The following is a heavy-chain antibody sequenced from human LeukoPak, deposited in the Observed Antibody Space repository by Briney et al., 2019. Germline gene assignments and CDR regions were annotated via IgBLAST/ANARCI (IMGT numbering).Heavy chain of an antibody. D-gene: IGHD5-24*01. CDR3: ARPNEAYSRDGYPWAHYGMDV. Sequence: ASVKVSCKASGGTFSSYAISWVRQAPGQGLEWMGGIIPIFGTANYAQKFQGRVTITADESTSTAYMELSSLRSEDTAVYYCARPNEAYSRDGYPWAHYGMDVWGQGTTVTVSS. J-gene: IGHJ6*02. V-gene: IGHV1-69*13. CDR1: GGTFSSYA. CDR2: IIPIFGTA.